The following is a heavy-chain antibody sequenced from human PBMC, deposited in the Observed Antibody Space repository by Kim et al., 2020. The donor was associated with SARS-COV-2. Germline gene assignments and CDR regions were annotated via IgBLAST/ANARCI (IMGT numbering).Heavy chain of an antibody. CDR1: GDSITHYF. J-gene: IGHJ5*01. CDR3: ARRVSMGNWGSSDHSNWL. CDR2: VSHSGNN. V-gene: IGHV4-59*12. D-gene: IGHD3-10*01. Sequence: SETLSLICTVSGDSITHYFWNWIRQSPGNGLEWIGHVSHSGNNVYNPSFESRVTLFMDTAKNQFSLNLRSVTDADTAVYYCARRVSMGNWGSSDHSNWL.